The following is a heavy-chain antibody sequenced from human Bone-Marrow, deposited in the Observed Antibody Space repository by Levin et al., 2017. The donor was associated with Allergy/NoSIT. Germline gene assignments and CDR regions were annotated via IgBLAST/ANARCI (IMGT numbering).Heavy chain of an antibody. CDR3: ARNGAWSFEF. J-gene: IGHJ4*02. D-gene: IGHD2-8*01. CDR2: INRDGGDG. CDR1: GFTFSGYW. Sequence: PGGSLRLSCASSGFTFSGYWMAWVSQAPGKGLEWVANINRDGGDGYYVDSVKGRFTISRDNARNSLDLQMNSLRVEDTAVYYCARNGAWSFEFWGQGTLVTVSS. V-gene: IGHV3-7*02.